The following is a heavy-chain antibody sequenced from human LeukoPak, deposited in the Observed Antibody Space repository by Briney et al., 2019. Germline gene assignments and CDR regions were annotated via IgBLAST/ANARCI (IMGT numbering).Heavy chain of an antibody. D-gene: IGHD3-9*01. CDR2: ISSSGSTI. Sequence: GGSLRLSCAASGFTFSDYYMSWIRQAPGKGLEWVSYISSSGSTIYYADSVKGRFTISRDNAKNSLYLQMNSLRAEDTAVYYCAKADKRQYYYYMDVWGKGTTVTVSS. CDR3: AKADKRQYYYYMDV. J-gene: IGHJ6*03. CDR1: GFTFSDYY. V-gene: IGHV3-11*01.